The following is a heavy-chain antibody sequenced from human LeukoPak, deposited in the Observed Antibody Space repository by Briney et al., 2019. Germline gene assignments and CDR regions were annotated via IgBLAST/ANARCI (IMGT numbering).Heavy chain of an antibody. D-gene: IGHD3-3*01. CDR3: ARAGSYDFWSGYYNGYYYYYMDV. CDR2: IYSGGST. CDR1: GFTVSSNY. Sequence: GGSLRPSCAASGFTVSSNYMSWVRQAPGKGLEWVSVIYSGGSTYYADSVKGRFTISRDNSKNTLYLQMNSLRAEDTAVYYCARAGSYDFWSGYYNGYYYYYMDVWGKGTTVTVSS. J-gene: IGHJ6*03. V-gene: IGHV3-66*01.